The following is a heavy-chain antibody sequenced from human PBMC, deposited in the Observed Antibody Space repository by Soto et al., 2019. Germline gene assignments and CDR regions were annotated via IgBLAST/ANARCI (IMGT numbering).Heavy chain of an antibody. V-gene: IGHV4-39*01. Sequence: PSETLSLTGTVAGGSISSSSYYWGWIRQPPGKGLEWIGSIYYSGSTYYNPSLKSRVTISVDTSKNQFSLKLSSVTAADTAVYYCARHHPRENDYGDYEGYYYYMDVWGKGTTVTVSS. J-gene: IGHJ6*03. CDR2: IYYSGST. D-gene: IGHD4-17*01. CDR3: ARHHPRENDYGDYEGYYYYMDV. CDR1: GGSISSSSYY.